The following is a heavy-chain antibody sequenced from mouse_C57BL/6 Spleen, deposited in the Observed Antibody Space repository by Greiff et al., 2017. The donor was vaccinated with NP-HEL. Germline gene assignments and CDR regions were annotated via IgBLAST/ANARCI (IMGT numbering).Heavy chain of an antibody. CDR2: INPNNGGT. CDR3: ARSDDYDGYWYFDV. D-gene: IGHD2-4*01. Sequence: EVQLQQSGPELVKPGASVKMSCKASGYTFTDYNMHWVKQSHGKSLEWIGYINPNNGGTSYNQKFKGKATLTVNKSSSTAYMELRSLTSEESAVYYCARSDDYDGYWYFDVWGTGTTVTVSS. V-gene: IGHV1-22*01. J-gene: IGHJ1*03. CDR1: GYTFTDYN.